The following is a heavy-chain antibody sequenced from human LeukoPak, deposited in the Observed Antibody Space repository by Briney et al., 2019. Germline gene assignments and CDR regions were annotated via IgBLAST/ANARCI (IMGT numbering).Heavy chain of an antibody. V-gene: IGHV3-23*01. D-gene: IGHD1-14*01. Sequence: PGGSLRLSCAASGFTFNSNAMSWVRQAPGKGLEWVSGISGTGRSTYYADSVKGRFTISRDNAKNSLYLQMNSLRDEDTAVYYCARETPEYDWGQGTLVTVSS. CDR2: ISGTGRST. J-gene: IGHJ4*02. CDR3: ARETPEYD. CDR1: GFTFNSNA.